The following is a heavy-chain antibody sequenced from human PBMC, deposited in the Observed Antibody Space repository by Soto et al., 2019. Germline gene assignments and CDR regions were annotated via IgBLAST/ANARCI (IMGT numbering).Heavy chain of an antibody. V-gene: IGHV3-7*01. CDR2: ISPDGSEK. CDR3: SRSLDS. CDR1: GFTFSSSW. J-gene: IGHJ4*02. Sequence: PGGSLRLSCAASGFTFSSSWMDWVRQAPGKGLEWVANISPDGSEKHYVGSVEGRFTVSRDNAKNSLYLQMSSLTAEDSALYYCSRSLDSWGQGTRVTVSS.